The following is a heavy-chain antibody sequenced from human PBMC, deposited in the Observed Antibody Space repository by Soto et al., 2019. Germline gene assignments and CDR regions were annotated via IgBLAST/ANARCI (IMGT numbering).Heavy chain of an antibody. Sequence: QVQLQESGPGLVKPSQTLSLTCTVSGGSISSGDYYWSWIRQHPGKGLEWIGYIYYSGSTYYNPSLKSRVTISVDTSKNQSSPKLSSVTAADTAVYYCARWWSGSRQGFDPWGQGTLVTVSS. CDR3: ARWWSGSRQGFDP. D-gene: IGHD3-3*01. CDR2: IYYSGST. J-gene: IGHJ5*02. V-gene: IGHV4-31*03. CDR1: GGSISSGDYY.